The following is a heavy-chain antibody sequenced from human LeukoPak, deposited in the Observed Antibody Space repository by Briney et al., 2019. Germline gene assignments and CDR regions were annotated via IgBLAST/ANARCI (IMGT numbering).Heavy chain of an antibody. V-gene: IGHV1-2*06. CDR3: ARERRFRYYDSSGYYGFDY. Sequence: ASVKVSCKASGYTFTNYDINWVRQAPGQGLEWMGRINPNSGGTNYAQKFQGRVTMTRDTSISTAYMELSRLRSDDTAVYYCARERRFRYYDSSGYYGFDYWGQGTLVTVSS. J-gene: IGHJ4*02. CDR1: GYTFTNYD. D-gene: IGHD3-22*01. CDR2: INPNSGGT.